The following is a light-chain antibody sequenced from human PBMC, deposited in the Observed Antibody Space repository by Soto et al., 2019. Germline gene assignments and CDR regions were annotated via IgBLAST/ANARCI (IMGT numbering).Light chain of an antibody. CDR2: NNH. CDR1: SSNIGAGYG. Sequence: QSVLTQPPSVSGAPGQRVTISCTGSSSNIGAGYGVHWYQQLPGTAPKLLIYNNHQWPSGVPDRFSGSKSGTSASLAISGLQSEDEADYYCASWDVSLNGLYVFGTGTKVTVL. CDR3: ASWDVSLNGLYV. J-gene: IGLJ1*01. V-gene: IGLV1-44*01.